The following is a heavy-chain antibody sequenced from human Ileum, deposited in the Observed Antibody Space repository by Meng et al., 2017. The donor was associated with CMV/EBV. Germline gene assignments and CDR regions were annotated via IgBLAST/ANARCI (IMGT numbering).Heavy chain of an antibody. CDR3: VRSGGTLDY. V-gene: IGHV3-74*03. J-gene: IGHJ4*02. CDR2: VDPDETTN. CDR1: GVAVNSYW. Sequence: LSCAASGVAVNSYWMHWVREVPGRGLVWVAHVDPDETTNTYAGSVKGRFTISRDNAKNTLYLQMNGLRAEDTAVYYCVRSGGTLDYWGQGTLVTVSS. D-gene: IGHD2-8*02.